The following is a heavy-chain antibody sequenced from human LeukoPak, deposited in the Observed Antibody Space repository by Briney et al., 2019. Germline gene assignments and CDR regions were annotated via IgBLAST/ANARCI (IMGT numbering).Heavy chain of an antibody. J-gene: IGHJ4*02. D-gene: IGHD5-18*01. CDR2: ISSSGSTI. CDR1: GFTFSDYY. V-gene: IGHV3-11*04. Sequence: GGSLRLSCAASGFTFSDYYMSWIRQAPGKGLEWVSYISSSGSTIYYADSVKGRFTISRDNAKNSLYLQMNSLRAEDTAVYYCARDSSAPDTAMAYFDYWGQGTLVTVSS. CDR3: ARDSSAPDTAMAYFDY.